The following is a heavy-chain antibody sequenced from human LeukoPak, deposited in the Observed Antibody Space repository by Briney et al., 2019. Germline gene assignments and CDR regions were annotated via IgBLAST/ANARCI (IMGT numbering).Heavy chain of an antibody. CDR1: GYTFTSYG. Sequence: ASVKVSCKASGYTFTSYGISWVRQAPGQGLEWMGWISAYNGNTNYAQKLQGRVTMTTDTSTSTAYMELRSLRSDDTAVYYCARVPMIVVVIKGDYFDYWGQGTLVTVSS. CDR3: ARVPMIVVVIKGDYFDY. J-gene: IGHJ4*02. CDR2: ISAYNGNT. D-gene: IGHD3-22*01. V-gene: IGHV1-18*01.